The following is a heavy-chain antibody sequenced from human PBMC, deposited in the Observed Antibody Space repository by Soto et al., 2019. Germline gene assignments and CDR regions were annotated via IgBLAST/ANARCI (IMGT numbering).Heavy chain of an antibody. CDR2: ISSSGSTI. D-gene: IGHD3-22*01. J-gene: IGHJ6*02. V-gene: IGHV3-11*01. CDR3: ARRDGNDYDSSGYYYYYYGMDV. Sequence: QVQLVESGGGLVKPGGSLRLSCAASGFTFSDYYMSWIRQAPGKGLEWVSYISSSGSTIYYADSVKGRFTISRDNAKNSLYLQMYSLRAEDTAVYYCARRDGNDYDSSGYYYYYYGMDVWGQGTTVTVSS. CDR1: GFTFSDYY.